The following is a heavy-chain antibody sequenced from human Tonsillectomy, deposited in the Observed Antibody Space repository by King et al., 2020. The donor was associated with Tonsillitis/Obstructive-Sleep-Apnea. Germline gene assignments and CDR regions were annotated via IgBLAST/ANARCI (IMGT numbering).Heavy chain of an antibody. J-gene: IGHJ6*03. D-gene: IGHD3-16*01. Sequence: QLVQSGAEVKKPGASVKVSCKASGYTFTSYYMHWVRQAPGQGLEWMGIINPSGAGTSYAQKFQGRVTMTRDTSTSTVYMELSSLRSEDTAVYYCARGALGMGNVWYMDVWGKGTTVTVSS. V-gene: IGHV1-46*01. CDR3: ARGALGMGNVWYMDV. CDR1: GYTFTSYY. CDR2: INPSGAGT.